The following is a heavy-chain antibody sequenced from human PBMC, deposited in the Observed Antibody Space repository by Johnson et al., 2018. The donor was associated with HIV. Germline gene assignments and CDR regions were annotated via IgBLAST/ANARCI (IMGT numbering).Heavy chain of an antibody. CDR2: IYSGGST. J-gene: IGHJ3*02. CDR1: GFTVSSNY. Sequence: VQLVESGGGLIQPGGSLRLSCAASGFTVSSNYMSWVRQAPGKGLEWVSVIYSGGSTYYADSVQGRFTISRDNSKNTLYLQMNSLRAEDTAVYYCAKDSDKWAISGDDAFDIWGQGTMVTVSS. CDR3: AKDSDKWAISGDDAFDI. V-gene: IGHV3-53*01. D-gene: IGHD1-26*01.